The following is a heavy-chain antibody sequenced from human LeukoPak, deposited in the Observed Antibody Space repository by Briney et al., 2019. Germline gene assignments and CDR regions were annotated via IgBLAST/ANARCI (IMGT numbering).Heavy chain of an antibody. Sequence: PGGSLRLSCAASGFTFDDYGMSWVRQAPGKGLEWVSGINWNGGSTGYADSVKGRFTISRDNAKNSLYLLMNSLRAEDTALYYCARDPVSGSYLMNYFDSWGQGTLVTVSS. CDR3: ARDPVSGSYLMNYFDS. J-gene: IGHJ4*02. CDR1: GFTFDDYG. D-gene: IGHD1-26*01. V-gene: IGHV3-20*04. CDR2: INWNGGST.